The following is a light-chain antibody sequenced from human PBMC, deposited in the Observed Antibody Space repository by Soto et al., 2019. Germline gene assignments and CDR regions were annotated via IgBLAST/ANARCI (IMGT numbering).Light chain of an antibody. J-gene: IGKJ1*01. CDR1: QSISSN. V-gene: IGKV3-15*01. CDR2: DTF. CDR3: QQYHNWWA. Sequence: EIVMTQSPATLSVSPGERATLSCRASQSISSNLAWYQQKPGQAPRLLIYDTFTRATGIPGRFSGSGSGTEFTLTISSLQSEDFAVYYCQQYHNWWAFGQGTKVDIK.